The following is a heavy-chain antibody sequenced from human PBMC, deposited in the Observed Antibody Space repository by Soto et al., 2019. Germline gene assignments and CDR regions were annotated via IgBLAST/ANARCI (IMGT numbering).Heavy chain of an antibody. CDR3: AHQGGGAVVVRENWFDP. CDR1: GFSLSTSGVG. V-gene: IGHV2-5*01. D-gene: IGHD3-22*01. CDR2: IYWNDDK. Sequence: QITLKESGPTLVKPTQTLTLTCTFSGFSLSTSGVGVGWIRQPPGKALEWLALIYWNDDKRYSPSLKSRLTITKDTSKNQVVLTMTNMDPVDTATYYCAHQGGGAVVVRENWFDPWGQGTLVTVSS. J-gene: IGHJ5*02.